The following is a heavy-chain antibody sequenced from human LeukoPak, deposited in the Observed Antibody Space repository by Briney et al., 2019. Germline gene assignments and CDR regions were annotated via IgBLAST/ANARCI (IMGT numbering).Heavy chain of an antibody. J-gene: IGHJ3*02. D-gene: IGHD1-26*01. CDR3: ARDGDQWELLNAFDI. CDR1: GYTFTGYY. CDR2: INPKSGGT. Sequence: ASVKVSCKASGYTFTGYYMHWVRQAPGQGLEWMGWINPKSGGTKYAQRFQGRVTMTSDTSISTAYMELNRLRSDDTAVYYCARDGDQWELLNAFDIWGQGTMVTVSS. V-gene: IGHV1-2*02.